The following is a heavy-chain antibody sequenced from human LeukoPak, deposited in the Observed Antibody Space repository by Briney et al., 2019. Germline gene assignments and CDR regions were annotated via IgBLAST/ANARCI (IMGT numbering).Heavy chain of an antibody. CDR3: ATHRRSADGDPNLDVY. CDR2: ISYNSGT. J-gene: IGHJ4*02. V-gene: IGHV3-48*04. D-gene: IGHD6-13*01. CDR1: GFTLSSYS. Sequence: PGGSLRLSCAASGFTLSSYSMNWVRQAPGKGLEWLSYISYNSGTYYADSVKGRFTISRDNCINLLYLQMNRLRAEDTAMYYCATHRRSADGDPNLDVYWGQGTVVTVSS.